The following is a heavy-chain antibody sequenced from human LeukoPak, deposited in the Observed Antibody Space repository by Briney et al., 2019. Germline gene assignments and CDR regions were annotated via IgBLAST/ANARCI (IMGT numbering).Heavy chain of an antibody. D-gene: IGHD6-19*01. CDR3: ARQQWLVSTVYYFDY. CDR2: IYYSGST. J-gene: IGHJ4*02. Sequence: SETLSLTCTVSGGSITSNSYYWGWIRQPPGRGLEWIGSIYYSGSTYYNPSLKSRVTTSIDTSKNQFSLKVSSVTAADTAVYYCARQQWLVSTVYYFDYWGQGALVAVSS. V-gene: IGHV4-39*07. CDR1: GGSITSNSYY.